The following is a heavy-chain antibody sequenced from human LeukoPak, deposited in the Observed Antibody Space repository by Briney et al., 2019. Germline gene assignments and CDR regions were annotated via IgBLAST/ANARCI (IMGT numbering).Heavy chain of an antibody. CDR2: ISWNSGSI. J-gene: IGHJ6*02. Sequence: PGGSLRLSCAASGFAFDDYAMHWVRQAPGKGLEWVSGISWNSGSIGYADSVKGRFTISRDNAKNSLYLQMNSLRAEDTALYYCAKDNIAAAGTTRWYYGMDVWGQGTTVTVSS. CDR1: GFAFDDYA. V-gene: IGHV3-9*01. CDR3: AKDNIAAAGTTRWYYGMDV. D-gene: IGHD6-13*01.